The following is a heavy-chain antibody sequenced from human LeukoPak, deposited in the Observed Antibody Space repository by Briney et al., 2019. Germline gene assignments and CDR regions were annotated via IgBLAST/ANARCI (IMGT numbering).Heavy chain of an antibody. CDR2: IYYSGST. CDR3: ARGSDLRAFDY. CDR1: GGSISSYY. Sequence: KTSETLSLTCTVSGGSISSYYWSWIRPPPGKGLEWIGYIYYSGSTNYNPSLKSRVTISVDTSKNQFSLKLSSVTAADTAVYYCARGSDLRAFDYWGQGTLVTVSS. D-gene: IGHD2-15*01. J-gene: IGHJ4*02. V-gene: IGHV4-59*01.